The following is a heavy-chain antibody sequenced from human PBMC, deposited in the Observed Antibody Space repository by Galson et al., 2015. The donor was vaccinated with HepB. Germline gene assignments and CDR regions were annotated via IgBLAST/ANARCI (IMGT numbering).Heavy chain of an antibody. Sequence: SLRLSCAASGFTFSSYWMSWVRQAPGKGLEWVANIKQDGSEKYYVDSVKGRFTISRDNAKNSLYLQMNSLRVEDTAVYYCARAGYSSLPAIKYYYYGMDVWGQGTTVTVSS. J-gene: IGHJ6*02. V-gene: IGHV3-7*03. CDR2: IKQDGSEK. D-gene: IGHD6-13*01. CDR1: GFTFSSYW. CDR3: ARAGYSSLPAIKYYYYGMDV.